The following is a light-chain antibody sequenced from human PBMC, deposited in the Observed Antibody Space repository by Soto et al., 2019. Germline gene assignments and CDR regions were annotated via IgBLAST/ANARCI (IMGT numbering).Light chain of an antibody. Sequence: QSVPTQPRSVSGSPGQSVTISCTGTSSDVGGYKYVSWYQQHPGKVPNLIIYDVSERPSGVPDRFSGSKSGNTASLSISGLQAEDEADYYCCSYAGSYTVLFGGGTKVTVL. J-gene: IGLJ2*01. CDR3: CSYAGSYTVL. V-gene: IGLV2-11*01. CDR1: SSDVGGYKY. CDR2: DVS.